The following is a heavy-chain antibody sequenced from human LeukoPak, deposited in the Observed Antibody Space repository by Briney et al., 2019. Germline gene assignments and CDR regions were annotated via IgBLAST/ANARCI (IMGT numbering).Heavy chain of an antibody. Sequence: PGGSLKLPCAASGFTFSDYYMSWLRHAPGKGLEWVSYISSSGTTLCYADSVRGRFTISRDNAKNSLYLQMNSLRAEDTAVYYCARDPGITMVRGVVDFDYWGQGTLVTASS. CDR2: ISSSGTTL. D-gene: IGHD3-10*01. CDR1: GFTFSDYY. CDR3: ARDPGITMVRGVVDFDY. J-gene: IGHJ4*02. V-gene: IGHV3-11*01.